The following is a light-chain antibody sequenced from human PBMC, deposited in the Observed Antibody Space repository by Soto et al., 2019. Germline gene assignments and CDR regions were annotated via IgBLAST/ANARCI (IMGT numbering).Light chain of an antibody. J-gene: IGKJ2*01. Sequence: EIVMTQSPATLSVSPGERATLSCRASRSVSNNLAWYQQKPGQAPRLLIYGGSTRATGIPARFSGTGSGTEFTLTISSLQSEDFAVYYCQQFNNWPPEYTFGQGTKLEIK. CDR3: QQFNNWPPEYT. V-gene: IGKV3-15*01. CDR1: RSVSNN. CDR2: GGS.